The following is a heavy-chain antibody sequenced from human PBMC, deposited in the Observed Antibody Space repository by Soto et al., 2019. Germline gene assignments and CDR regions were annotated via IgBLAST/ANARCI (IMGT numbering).Heavy chain of an antibody. CDR2: IHTTENT. D-gene: IGHD6-13*01. CDR1: GDSISSYY. Sequence: QVQLQESGPGLVKPSETLSLTCTVSGDSISSYYWSWIRQPAGKGMEWIGRIHTTENTNYNPSLKSRVTMSIDTSNNQFSLKLTSLTAADTAVYYCVRALSSAAGLYFDYWGQGTLVTVSS. J-gene: IGHJ4*02. V-gene: IGHV4-4*07. CDR3: VRALSSAAGLYFDY.